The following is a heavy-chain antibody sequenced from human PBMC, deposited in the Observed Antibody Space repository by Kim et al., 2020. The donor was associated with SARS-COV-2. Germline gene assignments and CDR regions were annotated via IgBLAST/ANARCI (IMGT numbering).Heavy chain of an antibody. CDR3: ATVLYALDAVDI. CDR2: FDPEDGET. D-gene: IGHD3-16*01. V-gene: IGHV1-24*01. Sequence: ASVKVSCKVSGYTLTELSMHWVRQAPGKGLEWMGGFDPEDGETIYAQKFQGRVTMTEDTSTDTAYMELSSLRSEDTAAYYCATVLYALDAVDIWGQGTMVTVAS. J-gene: IGHJ3*02. CDR1: GYTLTELS.